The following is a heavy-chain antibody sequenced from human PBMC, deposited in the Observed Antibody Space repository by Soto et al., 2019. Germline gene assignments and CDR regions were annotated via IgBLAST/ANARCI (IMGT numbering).Heavy chain of an antibody. CDR3: ARVRFGEFQPPGFDP. D-gene: IGHD3-10*01. CDR2: IYHSGST. Sequence: SETLSLTCAVSGGSISSGGYSWSWIRQPPGKGLEWIGYIYHSGSTYYNPSLKSRVTISVDRSKNQFSLKLSSVTAADTAVYYWARVRFGEFQPPGFDPWGQGTLVTVSS. CDR1: GGSISSGGYS. V-gene: IGHV4-30-2*01. J-gene: IGHJ5*02.